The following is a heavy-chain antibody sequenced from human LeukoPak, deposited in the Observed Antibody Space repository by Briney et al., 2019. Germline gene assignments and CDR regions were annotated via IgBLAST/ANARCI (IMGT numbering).Heavy chain of an antibody. J-gene: IGHJ2*01. D-gene: IGHD2-21*02. V-gene: IGHV3-9*01. CDR2: ISWNSGSI. CDR3: ARAYCGGDCYLYWYFDL. Sequence: GGSLRLSCAASGFTFDDYAMHWVRQAPGKGLEWVSGISWNSGSIGYADSVKGRFTISRDNAKNSLYLQMNSLRAEDTAVYYCARAYCGGDCYLYWYFDLWGRGTLVTVSS. CDR1: GFTFDDYA.